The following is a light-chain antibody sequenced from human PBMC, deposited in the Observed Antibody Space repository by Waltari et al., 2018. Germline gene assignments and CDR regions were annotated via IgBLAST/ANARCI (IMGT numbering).Light chain of an antibody. CDR1: SSNIGSHT. V-gene: IGLV1-44*01. J-gene: IGLJ3*02. CDR2: SNN. CDR3: AAWDDSLNGWV. Sequence: QSVLTQPPSASGTPGQRVTISCSGRSSNIGSHTVNWYQQLPGTAPKLLIYSNNQRPSGVPDRFSGSKSGTSASLAISGLQSEDEADYYCAAWDDSLNGWVFGGGTKLTVL.